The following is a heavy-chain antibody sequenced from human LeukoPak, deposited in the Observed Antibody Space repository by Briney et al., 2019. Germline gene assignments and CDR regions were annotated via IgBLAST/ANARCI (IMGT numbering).Heavy chain of an antibody. CDR3: AKDWGTYGVRYNWFDP. CDR2: IRYDGSNK. Sequence: GGSLRLSCAASGFTFSSYGMHWVRQAPGKGLEWVAFIRYDGSNKYYADSVKGRFTISRDNSKNTLYLQMNSLRAEDTAVYYCAKDWGTYGVRYNWFDPWGQGTLVTVSS. CDR1: GFTFSSYG. J-gene: IGHJ5*02. D-gene: IGHD3-16*01. V-gene: IGHV3-30*02.